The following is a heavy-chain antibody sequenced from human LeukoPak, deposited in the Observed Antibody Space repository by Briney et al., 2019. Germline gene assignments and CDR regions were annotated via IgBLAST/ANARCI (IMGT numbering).Heavy chain of an antibody. CDR1: GGSINNYY. J-gene: IGHJ3*01. CDR3: ARHFYDFNKAFDV. Sequence: PSETLSLTCTVSGGSINNYYWSWIRQPPGKGLEWIGYTYYRGNTNYNPSLKSRVTISVDTSKNQFSLKLSSVTAADTAVYYCARHFYDFNKAFDVWGQGTMVTVSS. CDR2: TYYRGNT. V-gene: IGHV4-59*08. D-gene: IGHD5/OR15-5a*01.